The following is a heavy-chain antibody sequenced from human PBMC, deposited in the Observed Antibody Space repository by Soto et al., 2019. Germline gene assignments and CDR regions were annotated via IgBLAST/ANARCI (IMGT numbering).Heavy chain of an antibody. J-gene: IGHJ6*02. CDR2: IYYSGST. CDR3: ARDSSGNSSSWYLGYYGMDV. CDR1: GGSISSYY. D-gene: IGHD6-13*01. Sequence: XETLSLTCTVSGGSISSYYWSWIRQPPGKGLEWIGYIYYSGSTNYNPSLKSRVTISVDTSKNQFSLKLSSVTAADTAVYYCARDSSGNSSSWYLGYYGMDVWGQGTTVTVSS. V-gene: IGHV4-59*01.